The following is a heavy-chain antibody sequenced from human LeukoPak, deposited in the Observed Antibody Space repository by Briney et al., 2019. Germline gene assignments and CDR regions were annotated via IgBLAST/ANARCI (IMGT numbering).Heavy chain of an antibody. CDR2: ISYDGSNK. CDR3: ARDWLDIVVVPAAGEY. J-gene: IGHJ4*02. Sequence: QPGRSLRLSCAASGFTFSSYAMHWVRQAPGKGLEWVAVISYDGSNKYYADSVKGRFTISRDNPKNTLYLQMNSLRAEDTAVYYCARDWLDIVVVPAAGEYWGQGTLVTVSS. CDR1: GFTFSSYA. V-gene: IGHV3-30-3*01. D-gene: IGHD2-2*01.